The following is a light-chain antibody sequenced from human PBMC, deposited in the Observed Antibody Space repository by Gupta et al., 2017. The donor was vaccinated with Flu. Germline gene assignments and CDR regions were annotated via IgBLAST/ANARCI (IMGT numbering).Light chain of an antibody. J-gene: IGKJ4*01. CDR2: AGS. CDR1: QSVSTY. Sequence: PSSLSASVGDRVTITCRASQSVSTYLNWYQQKPGKAPKLLIYAGSSLQSGVPSRFSGSGSGTDFTLTISRLQPEDFATYYCQQSYITPLTFGGGTKVEIK. V-gene: IGKV1-39*01. CDR3: QQSYITPLT.